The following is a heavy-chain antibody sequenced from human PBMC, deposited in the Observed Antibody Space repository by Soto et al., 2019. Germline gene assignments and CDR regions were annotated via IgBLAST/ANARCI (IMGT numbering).Heavy chain of an antibody. J-gene: IGHJ6*02. D-gene: IGHD6-13*01. CDR2: ISSSSSYI. CDR3: ARGIAAAGVYGMDV. V-gene: IGHV3-21*01. CDR1: GFTFSSYS. Sequence: GGSLRLSCAASGFTFSSYSMNWVRQAPGKGLEWVSSISSSSSYIYYADSVKGRFTISRDNAKNSLYLQMNSLRAEDTAVYYCARGIAAAGVYGMDVWGQGTTATVSS.